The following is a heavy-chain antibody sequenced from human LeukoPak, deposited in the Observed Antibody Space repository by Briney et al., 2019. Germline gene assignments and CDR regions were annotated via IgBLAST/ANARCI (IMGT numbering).Heavy chain of an antibody. CDR1: GFTFSKYW. CDR3: ATKQWLAPPPDS. CDR2: INTDGTVT. D-gene: IGHD6-19*01. V-gene: IGHV3-74*01. J-gene: IGHJ4*02. Sequence: GGSRRLSCAASGFTFSKYWMLWFRQPPGKELESVSRINTDGTVTTYADSVKGRFTVSRDNADNTMFLQMNSVRDEDTAVYYCATKQWLAPPPDSWGQGTPVTVSS.